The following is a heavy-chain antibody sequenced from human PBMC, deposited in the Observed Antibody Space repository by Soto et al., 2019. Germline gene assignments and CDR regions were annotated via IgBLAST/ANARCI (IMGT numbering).Heavy chain of an antibody. CDR2: MFYGVST. CDR1: GSSINSSGYY. D-gene: IGHD2-15*01. V-gene: IGHV4-39*01. CDR3: ARLPSSNLVDY. Sequence: SVTLSLTCAVSGSSINSSGYYWGWIRQPPGKGLEWIGSMFYGVSTYYNPSLKSRVTVSVDTSKNQFSLNLRYVTAADTDVYYCARLPSSNLVDYWGPGTLVTVS. J-gene: IGHJ4*02.